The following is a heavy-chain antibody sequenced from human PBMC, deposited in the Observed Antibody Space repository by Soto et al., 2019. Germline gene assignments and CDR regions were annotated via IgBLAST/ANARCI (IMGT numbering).Heavy chain of an antibody. Sequence: QVQLVQSGAEVKKPGASVKVSCKASGYTFTRYQIHWVRQAPGQGLEWMGMIDPSGGKTNYAQKFQGRVTMTRDTSTSTVYMALSSLRSEDTAIYFCARVMRSLLSITALDTWGQGTLVTVSS. CDR1: GYTFTRYQ. CDR2: IDPSGGKT. V-gene: IGHV1-46*01. D-gene: IGHD5-18*01. J-gene: IGHJ5*02. CDR3: ARVMRSLLSITALDT.